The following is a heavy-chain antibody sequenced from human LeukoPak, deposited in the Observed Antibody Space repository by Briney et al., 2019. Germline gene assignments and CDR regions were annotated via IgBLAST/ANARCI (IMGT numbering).Heavy chain of an antibody. J-gene: IGHJ6*03. CDR1: GFTFDDYA. V-gene: IGHV3-9*03. D-gene: IGHD6-6*01. Sequence: GGPLRLSCAASGFTFDDYAMHWVRQPPGKGLEWVSGISWSSDTIAYADSVKGRFTVSRDNAKNSLYLQMNSLRTDDMALYYCAKGAARRRFYYYMDVWGKGTTVTVSS. CDR2: ISWSSDTI. CDR3: AKGAARRRFYYYMDV.